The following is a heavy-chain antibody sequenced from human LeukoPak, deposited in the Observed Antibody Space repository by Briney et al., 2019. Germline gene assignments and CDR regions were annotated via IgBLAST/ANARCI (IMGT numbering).Heavy chain of an antibody. V-gene: IGHV4-39*07. CDR3: ARYVVVVVAATPANWFDP. J-gene: IGHJ5*02. Sequence: SETLSLTCTVSGGSISSSSYYWGWIRQSPGKGLEWIGSIYYSGSTYYNPSLKSRVTISVDTSKNQFSLKLSSVTAADTAVYYCARYVVVVVAATPANWFDPWGQGTLVTVSS. CDR2: IYYSGST. D-gene: IGHD2-15*01. CDR1: GGSISSSSYY.